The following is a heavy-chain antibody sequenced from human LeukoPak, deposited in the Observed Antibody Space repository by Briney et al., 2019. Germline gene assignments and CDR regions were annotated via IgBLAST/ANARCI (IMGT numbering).Heavy chain of an antibody. CDR2: INAKSGGT. J-gene: IGHJ4*02. CDR3: ARDVSSTTNWEFDY. V-gene: IGHV1-2*06. Sequence: ASVKVSCKTSGYTFADYFIHWVRQAPGQGLEWMDRINAKSGGTEYEQKFQGRVTMTRDTSISTAYVEVNWLISDDTAIYYCARDVSSTTNWEFDYWGQGTLVTVSS. D-gene: IGHD1-26*01. CDR1: GYTFADYF.